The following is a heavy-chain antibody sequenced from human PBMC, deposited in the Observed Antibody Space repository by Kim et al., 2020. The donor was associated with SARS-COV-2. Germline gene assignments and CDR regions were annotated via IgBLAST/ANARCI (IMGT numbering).Heavy chain of an antibody. D-gene: IGHD5-18*01. CDR3: AKAIHTATPISYGMDV. V-gene: IGHV3-30*02. J-gene: IGHJ6*02. Sequence: SVKGRFTISRDNSKNTLYLQMNSLRAEDTAVYYCAKAIHTATPISYGMDVWGQGTTVTVSS.